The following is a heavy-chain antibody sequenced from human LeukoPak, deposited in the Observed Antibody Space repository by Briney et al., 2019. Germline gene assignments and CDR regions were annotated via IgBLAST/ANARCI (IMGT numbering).Heavy chain of an antibody. D-gene: IGHD3-3*01. CDR3: AREEWYYFDY. V-gene: IGHV3-30*19. Sequence: GGSLRLSCAASGFTFSSYGMHWVRQAPGKGLEWVAVISYDGSNKYYVDSVKGRFTIARDNSKNTVYLQRNSLRAEDMAVYYCAREEWYYFDYWGQGTLVTVSS. J-gene: IGHJ4*02. CDR2: ISYDGSNK. CDR1: GFTFSSYG.